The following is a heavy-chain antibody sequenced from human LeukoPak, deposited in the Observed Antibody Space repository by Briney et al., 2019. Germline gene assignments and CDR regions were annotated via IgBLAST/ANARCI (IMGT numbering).Heavy chain of an antibody. J-gene: IGHJ6*03. D-gene: IGHD3-9*01. Sequence: PGGSLRLSCAASGFTFSSYEMNWVRQAPGKGLEWVSYISSSGSTIYYADSVKGRFTISRDNAKNSLYLQMNSLRAEDMAVYYCARAPTYYDILTGYNYYYYMDVWGKGTTVTISS. CDR2: ISSSGSTI. CDR1: GFTFSSYE. V-gene: IGHV3-48*03. CDR3: ARAPTYYDILTGYNYYYYMDV.